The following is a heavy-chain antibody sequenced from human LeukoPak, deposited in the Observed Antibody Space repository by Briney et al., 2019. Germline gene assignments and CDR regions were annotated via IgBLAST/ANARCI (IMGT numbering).Heavy chain of an antibody. CDR1: GFIFSKAW. V-gene: IGHV3-15*01. CDR3: TTALKLVLGELLGY. D-gene: IGHD3-16*01. J-gene: IGHJ4*02. Sequence: PGGSLRLSCAASGFIFSKAWMAWVRQAPGKGLEWVGHIKTEAEDGTTDYAAPVKGRFTISRDDEKSTLYLQMNSLNTEDTAVYLCTTALKLVLGELLGYWGQGTLVTVSS. CDR2: IKTEAEDGTT.